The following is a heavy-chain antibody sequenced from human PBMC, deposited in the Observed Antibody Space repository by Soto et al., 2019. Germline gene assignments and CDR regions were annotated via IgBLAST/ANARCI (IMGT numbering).Heavy chain of an antibody. J-gene: IGHJ5*02. CDR1: GFNFSHHW. CDR3: ARESGDWPLNWFDP. Sequence: VHLVESGGGLVQPGGSLRLSCAASGFNFSHHWMHWVRQRPGEGLVWVSRITSDGKSKAYAESVKGRFAISRDNAKNTLYLQMNGLTAEDTAVYYCARESGDWPLNWFDPWGQGTLVTVSS. CDR2: ITSDGKSK. D-gene: IGHD2-21*02. V-gene: IGHV3-74*01.